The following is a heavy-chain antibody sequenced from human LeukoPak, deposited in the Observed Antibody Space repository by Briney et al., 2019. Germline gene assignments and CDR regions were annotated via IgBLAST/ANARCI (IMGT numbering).Heavy chain of an antibody. D-gene: IGHD3-10*01. Sequence: GTSLRLSCAGSGFSFSSYGIHWVRQAPGKGLEWLGYIWYDGSNPDYVDPVKGRFTISRDNSKNTVYLQMNSLRAEDTAVYHCARFVGSDYTGSFDLWGQGTPVTVSS. CDR3: ARFVGSDYTGSFDL. J-gene: IGHJ4*02. V-gene: IGHV3-33*01. CDR2: IWYDGSNP. CDR1: GFSFSSYG.